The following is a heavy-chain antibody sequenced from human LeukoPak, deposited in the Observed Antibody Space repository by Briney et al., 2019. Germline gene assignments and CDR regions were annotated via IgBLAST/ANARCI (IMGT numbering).Heavy chain of an antibody. CDR1: GFTFSSYE. CDR2: ISSSGDTI. Sequence: GGSLRLSCAASGFTFSSYEMNWVRQAPGKGLEWVSYISSSGDTIYYADSVRGRFTISRDNAKNSLYLQMNSLRAEDTAVYYCAELGITMIGGVWGKGTTVTISS. CDR3: AELGITMIGGV. D-gene: IGHD3-10*02. V-gene: IGHV3-48*03. J-gene: IGHJ6*04.